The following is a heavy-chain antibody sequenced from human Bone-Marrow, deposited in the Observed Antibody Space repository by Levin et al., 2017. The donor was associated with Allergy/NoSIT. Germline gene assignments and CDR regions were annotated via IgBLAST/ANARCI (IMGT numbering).Heavy chain of an antibody. CDR2: ISGSGAGT. D-gene: IGHD6-19*01. CDR1: GFTFRTYA. V-gene: IGHV3-23*01. J-gene: IGHJ4*02. CDR3: AKVGSGWFRNKLDY. Sequence: SCAASGFTFRTYAMSWVRQAPGKGLEWLSGISGSGAGTFYADSVKGRFNISKDNSKNMVYLQLNSLRVEDTAVYYCAKVGSGWFRNKLDYWGQGTLVTVSS.